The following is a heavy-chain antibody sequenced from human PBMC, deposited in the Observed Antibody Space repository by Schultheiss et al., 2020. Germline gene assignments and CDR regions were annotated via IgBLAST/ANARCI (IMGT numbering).Heavy chain of an antibody. V-gene: IGHV1-18*01. J-gene: IGHJ4*02. CDR1: GYTFTSYG. D-gene: IGHD3-10*01. CDR2: INSYNGNT. Sequence: ASVKVSCKASGYTFTSYGITWVRQAPGQGLEWMVWINSYNGNTNYAQDLQGRVTMTTDTSTSTAYMELRSLRSDDTAVYYCARVDGVTFDYWGQGTLVTVSS. CDR3: ARVDGVTFDY.